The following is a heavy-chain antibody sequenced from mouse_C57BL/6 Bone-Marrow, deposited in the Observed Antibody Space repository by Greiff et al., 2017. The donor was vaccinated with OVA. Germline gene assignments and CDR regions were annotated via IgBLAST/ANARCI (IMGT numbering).Heavy chain of an antibody. D-gene: IGHD2-4*01. CDR1: GYTFTSYW. V-gene: IGHV1-50*01. CDR2: IDPSDSYT. Sequence: VQLQQPGAELVKPGASVKLSCKASGYTFTSYWMQWVKQRPGQGLEWVGEIDPSDSYTTYNQKFKGKATLTVDTSSSTAYMQLSSLTSEDSAVYYCARDYDYGPFAYWGQGTLVTVSA. CDR3: ARDYDYGPFAY. J-gene: IGHJ3*01.